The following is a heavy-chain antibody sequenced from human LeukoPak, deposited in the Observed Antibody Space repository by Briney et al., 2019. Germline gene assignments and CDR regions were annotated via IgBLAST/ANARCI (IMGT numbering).Heavy chain of an antibody. Sequence: ASVKVSCKASGYTFTSYGISWARQAPGQGLEWMGWISVYNGNTNYAQKLQGRVTMTTDTSTSTAYMELRSLRSDDTAVYYCAREMGSGWCLGYWGQGTLVTVSS. J-gene: IGHJ4*02. CDR3: AREMGSGWCLGY. CDR1: GYTFTSYG. CDR2: ISVYNGNT. D-gene: IGHD6-19*01. V-gene: IGHV1-18*01.